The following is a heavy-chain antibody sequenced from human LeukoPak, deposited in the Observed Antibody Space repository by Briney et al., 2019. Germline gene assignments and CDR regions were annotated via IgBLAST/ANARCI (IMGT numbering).Heavy chain of an antibody. J-gene: IGHJ4*02. CDR3: ATVPAAIRAVDY. Sequence: SETLSLTCTVSGGSVSSGGYYWTWIRQHPGQGLEWIGYIYYSGSAYYNSSLESRVTISVATSKNQFSLNLSSVTAADTAVYYCATVPAAIRAVDYWGQGTLVTVSS. D-gene: IGHD2-2*01. CDR1: GGSVSSGGYY. V-gene: IGHV4-31*03. CDR2: IYYSGSA.